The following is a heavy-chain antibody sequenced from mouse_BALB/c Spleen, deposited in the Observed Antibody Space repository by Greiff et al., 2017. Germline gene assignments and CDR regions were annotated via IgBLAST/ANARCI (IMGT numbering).Heavy chain of an antibody. CDR3: ERHCSYDDWYFDD. Sequence: EVMLVESGGGLVQPGGSLKLSCAASGFTFSSYTMSWVRQTPEKRLEWVAYISNGGGSTYYPDNAKGRFTISRDNAKNTLYLQMSSLKSEDTAMYYCERHCSYDDWYFDDWGEGTTVTVSA. V-gene: IGHV5-12-2*01. CDR1: GFTFSSYT. J-gene: IGHJ1*01. D-gene: IGHD2-12*01. CDR2: ISNGGGST.